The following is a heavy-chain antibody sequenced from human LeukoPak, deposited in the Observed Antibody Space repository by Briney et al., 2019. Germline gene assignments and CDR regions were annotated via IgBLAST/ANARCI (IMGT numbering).Heavy chain of an antibody. J-gene: IGHJ4*02. CDR3: ARKLTGTTFFDF. Sequence: PGGSLRLSCAASGFTFSSYDMNWVRQAPGKGLEWVSYIHSSGDSIFYADSVKGRFTISRDTAKNSLHLQMSNLRAEDAAIYYCARKLTGTTFFDFWGQGTLVTVSS. V-gene: IGHV3-48*03. CDR1: GFTFSSYD. D-gene: IGHD1-1*01. CDR2: IHSSGDSI.